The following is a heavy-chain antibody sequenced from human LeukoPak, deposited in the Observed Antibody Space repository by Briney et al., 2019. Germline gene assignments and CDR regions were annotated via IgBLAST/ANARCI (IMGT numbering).Heavy chain of an antibody. V-gene: IGHV3-7*01. D-gene: IGHD2-2*01. CDR3: AKARYCSSTSCYYGTDV. Sequence: GGSLRLSCAASGFTFSSYWMSGVRQAPGKGLEWVANIKQDGSEKYYVDSVKGRFTISRDNAKNSLYLQMNSLRAEGTAVYYCAKARYCSSTSCYYGTDVWGQGTTVTVSS. CDR2: IKQDGSEK. J-gene: IGHJ6*02. CDR1: GFTFSSYW.